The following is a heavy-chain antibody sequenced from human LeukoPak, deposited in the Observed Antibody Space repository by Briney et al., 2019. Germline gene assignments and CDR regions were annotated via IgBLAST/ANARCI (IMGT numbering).Heavy chain of an antibody. CDR3: AKFLPTHIVVANYYFDY. Sequence: GGSLRLSXAASGFTFDDYGMSWVRQAPGKGLEWVSAISGSGGSTYYADSVKGRFAISRDNSKNTLYLQMNSLRAEDTAVYYCAKFLPTHIVVANYYFDYWGQGTLVTVSS. D-gene: IGHD2-21*01. CDR2: ISGSGGST. V-gene: IGHV3-23*01. CDR1: GFTFDDYG. J-gene: IGHJ4*02.